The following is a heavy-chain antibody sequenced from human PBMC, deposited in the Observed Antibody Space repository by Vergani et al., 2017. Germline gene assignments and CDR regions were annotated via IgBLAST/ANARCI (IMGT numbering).Heavy chain of an antibody. CDR1: GGSITSSSYY. D-gene: IGHD3-9*01. J-gene: IGHJ4*02. Sequence: QLHLQESGPGLVKPSETLSLTCTVSGGSITSSSYYWGWIRQPPGKGLEWIGNIYHSGGAYYNPSLKGRVTISVDTSKNQFSLKLSSVTAADTAVYYCASSVLRYFDWSLYYWGQGTLVTVSS. CDR3: ASSVLRYFDWSLYY. CDR2: IYHSGGA. V-gene: IGHV4-39*01.